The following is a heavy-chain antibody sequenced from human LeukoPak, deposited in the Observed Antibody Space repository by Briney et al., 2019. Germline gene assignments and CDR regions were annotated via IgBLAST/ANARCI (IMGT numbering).Heavy chain of an antibody. D-gene: IGHD4-17*01. CDR2: IKQDESEK. J-gene: IGHJ2*01. Sequence: GGSLRLSCAASGFTFSSYWMTWVRQAPGKGLEWVANIKQDESEKFYVDSVKGRFTISRDNAKNSLFLHMNNLRAEDTAVYYCARDLDYGDYVPWYFDLWGRGTLVTVSS. CDR3: ARDLDYGDYVPWYFDL. V-gene: IGHV3-7*01. CDR1: GFTFSSYW.